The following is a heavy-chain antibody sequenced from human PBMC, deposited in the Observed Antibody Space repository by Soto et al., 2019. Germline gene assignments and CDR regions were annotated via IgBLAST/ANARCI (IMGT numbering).Heavy chain of an antibody. J-gene: IGHJ3*02. Sequence: ASVWVSWKTSGYTFTGYGIRGVRQGRGEGLEGMGWISAYNGNTNYAQKLQGRVTMTTDTSTSTTYMELRSLRSDDTAVYYCARDLYGRSVYYYSPLGFSIWG. CDR3: ARDLYGRSVYYYSPLGFSI. CDR2: ISAYNGNT. CDR1: GYTFTGYG. D-gene: IGHD3-22*01. V-gene: IGHV1-18*04.